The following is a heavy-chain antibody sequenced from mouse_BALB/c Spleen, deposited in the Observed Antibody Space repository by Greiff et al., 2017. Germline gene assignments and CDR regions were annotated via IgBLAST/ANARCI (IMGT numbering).Heavy chain of an antibody. Sequence: QVQLKESGPGLVAPSQSLSITCTVSGFSLTSYGVHWVRQPPGKGLEWLGVIWAGGSTNYNSALISRLSISKDNSKSQVFLKMNSLQTDDTAMYYCASDELLPAWFAYWGQGTLVTVSA. D-gene: IGHD2-12*01. V-gene: IGHV2-9*02. CDR1: GFSLTSYG. CDR3: ASDELLPAWFAY. CDR2: IWAGGST. J-gene: IGHJ3*01.